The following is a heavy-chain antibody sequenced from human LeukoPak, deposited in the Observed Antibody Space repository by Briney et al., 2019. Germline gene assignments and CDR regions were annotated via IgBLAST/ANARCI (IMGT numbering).Heavy chain of an antibody. D-gene: IGHD3-9*01. Sequence: GGSLRLSCAASGFTFSSYGMSWVRQAPGKGLEWVSSISGSSSYIYYADSVKGRFSISRDNAKNSLYLQMNSLRAEDTAVYYCARVDPFDYWGQGTLVIVSS. CDR2: ISGSSSYI. CDR3: ARVDPFDY. V-gene: IGHV3-21*01. J-gene: IGHJ4*02. CDR1: GFTFSSYG.